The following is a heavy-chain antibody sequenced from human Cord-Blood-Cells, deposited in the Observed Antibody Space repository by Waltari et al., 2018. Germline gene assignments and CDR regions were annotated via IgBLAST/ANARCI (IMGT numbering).Heavy chain of an antibody. V-gene: IGHV6-1*01. CDR3: AREAGGAFDI. J-gene: IGHJ3*02. CDR2: TYYRSKCYN. Sequence: QVQLQQSGPGLVQPSQTLSLTCAISGDSVSSNSAAWNWIRQSPSRGFEWLGRTYYRSKCYNDDAVSVRRRINISPDASKDQFSLQLNAVTPEDTAVYYCAREAGGAFDIWGQGTMVTVSS. CDR1: GDSVSSNSAA.